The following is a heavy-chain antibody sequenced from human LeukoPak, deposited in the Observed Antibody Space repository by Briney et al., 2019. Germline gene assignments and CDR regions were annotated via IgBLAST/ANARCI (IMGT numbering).Heavy chain of an antibody. Sequence: ASVKVSCRPSGYTFTSYGMHWLRQAPGQRLEWMGWINGGNGDAKYSQKFQGRVTIIRDTSASTAYMELSSLRSEDTAVYYCARDGIAVAGTFDYWGQGTLVTVSS. D-gene: IGHD6-19*01. J-gene: IGHJ4*02. CDR3: ARDGIAVAGTFDY. V-gene: IGHV1-3*01. CDR1: GYTFTSYG. CDR2: INGGNGDA.